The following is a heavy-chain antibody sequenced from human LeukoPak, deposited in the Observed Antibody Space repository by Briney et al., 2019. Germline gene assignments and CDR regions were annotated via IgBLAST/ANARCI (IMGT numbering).Heavy chain of an antibody. Sequence: GGSLRLSCAASGFTFSSYWMSWVRQAPGKGLEWVANIKQDGSEKYYVDSVKGRFTISRDNAKNSLYLQMDSLRAEDTAVYYCARGVGATETDAFDIWGQGTMVTVS. V-gene: IGHV3-7*01. CDR2: IKQDGSEK. CDR3: ARGVGATETDAFDI. J-gene: IGHJ3*02. CDR1: GFTFSSYW. D-gene: IGHD1-26*01.